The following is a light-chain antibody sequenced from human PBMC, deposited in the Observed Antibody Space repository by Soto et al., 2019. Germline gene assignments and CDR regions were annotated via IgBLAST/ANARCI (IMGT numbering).Light chain of an antibody. V-gene: IGLV1-40*01. J-gene: IGLJ2*01. CDR1: SSNIGAGFD. CDR2: ANT. CDR3: LSYGTSLRGV. Sequence: QSVLTQPPSVSGAPGQTVTISCTGTSSNIGAGFDVHWYQQLPGAAPKLLIYANTDRPSGVPARFSGSKSVTSASLAITGLQPEDEADYFCLSYGTSLRGVFGGGTKVTVL.